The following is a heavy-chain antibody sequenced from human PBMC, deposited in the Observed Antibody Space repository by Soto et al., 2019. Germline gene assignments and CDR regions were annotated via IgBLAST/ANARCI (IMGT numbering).Heavy chain of an antibody. Sequence: ASVKVSCKASGYTFTSYAMHWVRQAPGQRLEWMGWINAGNGNTKYSQKFQGRVTITRDTSASTAYMELSSLRSEDTAVYYCARVERAVADYYFDYWGQGTLVTVS. V-gene: IGHV1-3*01. J-gene: IGHJ4*02. CDR3: ARVERAVADYYFDY. D-gene: IGHD6-19*01. CDR1: GYTFTSYA. CDR2: INAGNGNT.